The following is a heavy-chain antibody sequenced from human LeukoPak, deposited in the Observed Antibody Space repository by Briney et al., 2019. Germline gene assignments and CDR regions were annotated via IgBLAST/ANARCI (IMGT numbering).Heavy chain of an antibody. Sequence: GSSLRLSCAASGFTFSSHGMHWVRQAPGKGLEWVAVIWYDGSSKYYADSVRGRFTISGDKSKSTLYLQMNSLRAEDTAIYYCARGGYDVWSGYRIDYWGQGTLVTVSP. V-gene: IGHV3-33*01. CDR2: IWYDGSSK. D-gene: IGHD3-3*01. J-gene: IGHJ4*02. CDR3: ARGGYDVWSGYRIDY. CDR1: GFTFSSHG.